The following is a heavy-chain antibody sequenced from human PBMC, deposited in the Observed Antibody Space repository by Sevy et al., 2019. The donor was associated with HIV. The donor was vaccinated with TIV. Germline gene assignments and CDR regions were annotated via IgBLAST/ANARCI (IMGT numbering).Heavy chain of an antibody. J-gene: IGHJ6*02. D-gene: IGHD2-2*02. CDR2: INPNSGGT. V-gene: IGHV1-2*02. CDR1: GYTFTGYY. CDR3: ARGGYCSSTSCYNGMDV. Sequence: ASVKVSCKASGYTFTGYYMHWVRQAPGQGREWMGWINPNSGGTNYAQKFQGRVTMTRDTSTSTAYMELSRLRSDDTAVYYCARGGYCSSTSCYNGMDVWGQGTTVTVSS.